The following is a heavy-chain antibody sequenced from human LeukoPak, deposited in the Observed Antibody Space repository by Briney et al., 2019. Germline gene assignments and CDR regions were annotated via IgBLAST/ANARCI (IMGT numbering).Heavy chain of an antibody. V-gene: IGHV4-34*01. D-gene: IGHD3-9*01. J-gene: IGHJ4*02. CDR2: INHSGST. CDR3: ARRTGLKLRYFDWLFDY. Sequence: ASETLSLTCAVSGEPFSGFYWGWIRQPPGKGLELIGEINHSGSTNYNPSLKSRVTISVDTSKNQFSLKLSSVTAADTAVYYCARRTGLKLRYFDWLFDYWGQGTLVTVSS. CDR1: GEPFSGFY.